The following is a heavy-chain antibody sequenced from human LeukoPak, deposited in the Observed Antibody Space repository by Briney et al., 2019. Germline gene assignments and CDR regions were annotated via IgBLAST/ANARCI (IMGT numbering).Heavy chain of an antibody. J-gene: IGHJ4*02. CDR1: GGSMSSSSYY. V-gene: IGHV4-39*07. Sequence: SETLSLTCTVSGGSMSSSSYYWGWIRQAPGKGLEWIGSIYYSGTTYHNPSLKSRVTISVDKSKNQFSLKLSSVTAADTAVYYCARQTGSGLFILPGGQGTLVTVSS. CDR2: IYYSGTT. CDR3: ARQTGSGLFILP. D-gene: IGHD3/OR15-3a*01.